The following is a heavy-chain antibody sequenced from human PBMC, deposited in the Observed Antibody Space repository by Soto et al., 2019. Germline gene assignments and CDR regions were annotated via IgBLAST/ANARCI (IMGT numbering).Heavy chain of an antibody. CDR3: ARDSYYYDSESGFDY. V-gene: IGHV1-18*01. Sequence: QVQLVQSGAEVKKPGASVKVSCKASGYTFTSYGISWVRQAPGQGLEWMGWISAYNGNTNYPQKLQGRVTMTTDTSTSTGYMEVRSLRSDDTAVYYCARDSYYYDSESGFDYWGQGTLVTDS. D-gene: IGHD3-10*01. CDR1: GYTFTSYG. CDR2: ISAYNGNT. J-gene: IGHJ4*02.